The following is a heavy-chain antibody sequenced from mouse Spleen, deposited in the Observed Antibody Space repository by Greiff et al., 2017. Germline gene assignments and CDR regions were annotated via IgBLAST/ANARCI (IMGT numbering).Heavy chain of an antibody. CDR2: IDPENGDT. V-gene: IGHV14-4*01. CDR1: GFNIKDDY. CDR3: TTSAAYGSSYWFAY. Sequence: EVQLQQSGAELVRPGASVKLSCTASGFNIKDDYMHWVKQRPEQGLEWIGWIDPENGDTEYASKFQGKATITADTSSNTAYLQLSSLTSEDTAVYYCTTSAAYGSSYWFAYWGQGTLVTVSA. J-gene: IGHJ3*01. D-gene: IGHD1-1*01.